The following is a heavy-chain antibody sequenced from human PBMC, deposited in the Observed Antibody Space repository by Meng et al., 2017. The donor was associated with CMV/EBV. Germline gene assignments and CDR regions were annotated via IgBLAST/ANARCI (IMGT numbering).Heavy chain of an antibody. J-gene: IGHJ6*02. Sequence: GGSLRLSCAASGFTFSSYAMHWVRQAPGKGLEWVAVISYDGSNKYYADSVKGRFTISRDNSKNTLCLQMNSLRAEDTAVYYCARGGSVEDCSGGSCYDTYYYYGMDVWGQGTTVTVSS. CDR1: GFTFSSYA. D-gene: IGHD2-15*01. CDR3: ARGGSVEDCSGGSCYDTYYYYGMDV. V-gene: IGHV3-30-3*01. CDR2: ISYDGSNK.